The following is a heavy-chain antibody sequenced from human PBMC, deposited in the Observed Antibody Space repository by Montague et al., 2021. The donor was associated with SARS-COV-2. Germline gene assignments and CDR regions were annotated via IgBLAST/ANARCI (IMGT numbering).Heavy chain of an antibody. V-gene: IGHV4-34*01. CDR2: INHGGNT. J-gene: IGHJ6*03. D-gene: IGHD2-15*01. CDR1: GGSFSGYY. CDR3: ARLRDGVVPSPILGIGPYFTYYYMDV. Sequence: SETLSLTCAVHGGSFSGYYWNWIRQPPGKGLEWIGEINHGGNTNYNPSLKNRLTISVDMSKNQFSLKLTSVAATDTAVYYCARLRDGVVPSPILGIGPYFTYYYMDVWGRGTTVTVSS.